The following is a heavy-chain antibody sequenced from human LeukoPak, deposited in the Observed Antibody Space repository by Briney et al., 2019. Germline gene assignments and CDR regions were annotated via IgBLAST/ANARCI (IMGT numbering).Heavy chain of an antibody. D-gene: IGHD2-15*01. CDR3: AKGSRSGGSYYFDY. Sequence: GGSLRLSCAASGFTFSNYAVGWVSQAPGKGLEWVSTFTGSGGSTYYADSVKGRFTISRDNSKNTLYLQMNSLRAEDTAVYYCAKGSRSGGSYYFDYWGQGTLVTVSS. CDR2: FTGSGGST. CDR1: GFTFSNYA. J-gene: IGHJ4*02. V-gene: IGHV3-23*01.